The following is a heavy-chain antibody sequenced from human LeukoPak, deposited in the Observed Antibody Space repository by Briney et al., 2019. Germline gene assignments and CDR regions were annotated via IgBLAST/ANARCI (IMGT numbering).Heavy chain of an antibody. CDR2: INPNSGGT. D-gene: IGHD2-2*01. CDR1: GYTFTTYG. Sequence: GASVKVSCKTSGYTFTTYGILWVRQAPGQGLEWMGWINPNSGGTNYAQEFQGRVTMTRDTSISTAYMELSRLRSDDTAVYYCARDEVPAAISLPWGQGTLVTVSS. CDR3: ARDEVPAAISLP. V-gene: IGHV1-2*02. J-gene: IGHJ5*02.